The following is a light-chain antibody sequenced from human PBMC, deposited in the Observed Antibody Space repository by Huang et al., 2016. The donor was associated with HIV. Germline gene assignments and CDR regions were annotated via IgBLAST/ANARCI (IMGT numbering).Light chain of an antibody. V-gene: IGKV3-20*01. CDR1: QTVSYNF. J-gene: IGKJ1*01. Sequence: EIVLTQSPGTLSLSPGERATLSCGASQTVSYNFLAWYQHKPGQAPRLLIYAASSRATGIPDRFSGSGSRRDFNLTISRLEPEDFAVYYCHQYGTSVGTFGPGTKVDVK. CDR2: AAS. CDR3: HQYGTSVGT.